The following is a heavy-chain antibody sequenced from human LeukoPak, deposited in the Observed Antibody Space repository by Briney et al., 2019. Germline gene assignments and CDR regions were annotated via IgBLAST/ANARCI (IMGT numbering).Heavy chain of an antibody. J-gene: IGHJ1*01. Sequence: GGSLRLSCGASGFTFSSYEMNWVRQAPGKGLEWVSYISSSGSTIYYADSVKGRFTISRDNAKNSLYPQMNSLRAEDTAVYYCAILDSSREYFQHWGQGTLVTVSS. V-gene: IGHV3-48*03. CDR3: AILDSSREYFQH. CDR1: GFTFSSYE. D-gene: IGHD6-6*01. CDR2: ISSSGSTI.